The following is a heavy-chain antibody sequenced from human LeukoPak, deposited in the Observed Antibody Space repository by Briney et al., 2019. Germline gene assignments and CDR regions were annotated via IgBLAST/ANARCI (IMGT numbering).Heavy chain of an antibody. CDR3: ARAVYYDSSGYYHNFDY. Sequence: SETLSLTCAVSGYSISSGYYWGWLRQPPGKGLEWIGSIYHSGSTYYNPSLNSRVTISVDTSKNQFSLKLSSVTAADTAVYYCARAVYYDSSGYYHNFDYWGQGTLVTVSS. J-gene: IGHJ4*02. CDR1: GYSISSGYY. V-gene: IGHV4-38-2*01. D-gene: IGHD3-22*01. CDR2: IYHSGST.